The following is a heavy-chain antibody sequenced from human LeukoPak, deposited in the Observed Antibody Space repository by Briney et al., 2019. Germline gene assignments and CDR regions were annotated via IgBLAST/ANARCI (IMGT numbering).Heavy chain of an antibody. J-gene: IGHJ4*02. CDR2: VSGSGDNA. Sequence: GGSLRLSCAASGFTFNNYAMTWVRQAPGKGLEWVSVVSGSGDNANYADSVKGRFTISRDNSKNTLFLQMNSLRTEDTAVYFCARWGNDYSQFDSWGQGTLVTVS. CDR1: GFTFNNYA. V-gene: IGHV3-23*01. D-gene: IGHD4-11*01. CDR3: ARWGNDYSQFDS.